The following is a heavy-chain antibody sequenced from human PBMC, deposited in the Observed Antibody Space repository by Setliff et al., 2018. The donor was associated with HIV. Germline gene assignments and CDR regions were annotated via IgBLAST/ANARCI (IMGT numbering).Heavy chain of an antibody. D-gene: IGHD1-26*01. CDR1: GGSINNYF. Sequence: LSLTCTVSGGSINNYFWSWIRQAPGKGLEWLGYIYISGTTNYNPSLKGRVTMFLDTSKNQFSRTPTPVTDADTAVYYCARRSIVGSTRGYYYYALDVWGQGTTVTVSS. CDR2: IYISGTT. J-gene: IGHJ6*02. CDR3: ARRSIVGSTRGYYYYALDV. V-gene: IGHV4-4*08.